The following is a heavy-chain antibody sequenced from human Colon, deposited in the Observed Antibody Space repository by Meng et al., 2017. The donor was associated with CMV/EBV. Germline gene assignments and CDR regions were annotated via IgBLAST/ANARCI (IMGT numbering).Heavy chain of an antibody. D-gene: IGHD1-26*01. V-gene: IGHV3-7*01. Sequence: GGSLRLSCAASGFTLGNHWMTWVRRAPGKGLEWVANTNQDGSEQYFVDSVRGRFTISRDNAANSLTLQMNSLRADDTAVYYCVTYSGSSRGFGPWGQGTLVTVSS. CDR2: TNQDGSEQ. CDR3: VTYSGSSRGFGP. CDR1: GFTLGNHW. J-gene: IGHJ5*02.